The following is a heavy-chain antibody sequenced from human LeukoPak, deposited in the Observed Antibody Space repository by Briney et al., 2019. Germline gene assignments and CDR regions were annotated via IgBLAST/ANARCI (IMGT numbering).Heavy chain of an antibody. CDR1: GGFTSTYY. CDR2: IAYSGSA. D-gene: IGHD3-10*01. V-gene: IGHV4-59*01. Sequence: SETLSLTCIVSGGFTSTYYWSWIRQPPGKGLEWIGYIAYSGSAIYSPSLKSRVTMSVDTSKNQFSLRVTSVTAADTAVYFCARLFYGSGNYDYWGQGTLVTVSS. CDR3: ARLFYGSGNYDY. J-gene: IGHJ4*02.